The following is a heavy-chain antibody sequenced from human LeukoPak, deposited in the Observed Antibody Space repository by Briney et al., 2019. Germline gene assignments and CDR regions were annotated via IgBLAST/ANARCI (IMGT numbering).Heavy chain of an antibody. CDR3: AKHQWELTFDY. Sequence: GGSLRLSCAASGFTFSSHAMSWVRQAPGKGLEWVSGISGSSINTYYTDSVKGRSTVSRDNSKNTLYLQMNNLRAEDTAVYYCAKHQWELTFDYWGQGILVTVSS. CDR1: GFTFSSHA. V-gene: IGHV3-23*01. CDR2: ISGSSINT. J-gene: IGHJ4*02. D-gene: IGHD1-26*01.